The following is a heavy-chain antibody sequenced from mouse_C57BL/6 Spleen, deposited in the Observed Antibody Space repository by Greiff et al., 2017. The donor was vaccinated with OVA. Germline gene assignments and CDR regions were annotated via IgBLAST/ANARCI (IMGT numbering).Heavy chain of an antibody. J-gene: IGHJ1*03. CDR1: GYTFTSYW. CDR2: IYPSDSET. CDR3: ARGVGGYFDV. Sequence: QVQLKQPGAELVRPGSSVKLSCKASGYTFTSYWMDWVKQRPGQGLEWIGNIYPSDSETHYNQKFKDKATLTVDKSSSTAYMQLSSLTSEDSAVYYCARGVGGYFDVWGTGTTVTVSS. V-gene: IGHV1-61*01.